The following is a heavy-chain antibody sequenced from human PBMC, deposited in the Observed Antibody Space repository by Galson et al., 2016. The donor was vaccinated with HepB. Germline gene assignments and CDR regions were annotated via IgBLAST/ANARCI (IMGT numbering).Heavy chain of an antibody. CDR2: IIPILATT. D-gene: IGHD3-10*01. J-gene: IGHJ6*02. CDR3: ARPYGSGSYGVMDV. Sequence: SVKVSCKASGGTFTNYAINWVRQAPGQGLEWMGNIIPILATTNYAQNFQGRVTITADESTSTVYMELSSLTSEDTAVYYCARPYGSGSYGVMDVWGQGTTVTVSS. CDR1: GGTFTNYA. V-gene: IGHV1-69*11.